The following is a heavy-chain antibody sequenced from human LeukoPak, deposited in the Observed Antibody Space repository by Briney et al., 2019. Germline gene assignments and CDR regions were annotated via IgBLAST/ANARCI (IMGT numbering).Heavy chain of an antibody. Sequence: GGSLRLSCAASGFTFSSYGMHWVRQAPGKGLEWVAYIQYDGSNQQYADSVKGRFIISRDRSKNIPYLQMNSLRAEDSATYYCVREGFYFFDFWGQGTLVTVSS. V-gene: IGHV3-30*02. CDR1: GFTFSSYG. CDR3: VREGFYFFDF. J-gene: IGHJ4*01. CDR2: IQYDGSNQ.